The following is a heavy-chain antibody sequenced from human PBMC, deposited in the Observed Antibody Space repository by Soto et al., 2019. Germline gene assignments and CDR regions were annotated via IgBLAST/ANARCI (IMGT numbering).Heavy chain of an antibody. D-gene: IGHD3-16*02. CDR2: IKSKTDGGTT. CDR3: TTDVRQLLSYYYSGMDV. Sequence: EVQLVESGGGLVKPGGSLRLSCAASGFTFSNAWMSWVRQAPGKGLEWVGRIKSKTDGGTTDYASPVKGRFNISREDSNSTLCRQMNSLKTQATAGYYSTTDVRQLLSYYYSGMDVWGQRTTVTVSS. V-gene: IGHV3-15*01. CDR1: GFTFSNAW. J-gene: IGHJ6*02.